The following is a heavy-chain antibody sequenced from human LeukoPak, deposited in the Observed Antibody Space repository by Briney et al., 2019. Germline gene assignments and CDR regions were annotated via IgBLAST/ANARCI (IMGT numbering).Heavy chain of an antibody. J-gene: IGHJ5*02. CDR3: ARVATGSYDWFDP. CDR2: IYSGGST. Sequence: GGSLRLSCAASGFTVSSNYMSWVRQAPGKGLEWVSVIYSGGSTYYADSVKGRFTISRDNSKNTLYLQMNSLRAEDTAVYFCARVATGSYDWFDPWGQGTLVTVSS. CDR1: GFTVSSNY. V-gene: IGHV3-66*01. D-gene: IGHD3-10*01.